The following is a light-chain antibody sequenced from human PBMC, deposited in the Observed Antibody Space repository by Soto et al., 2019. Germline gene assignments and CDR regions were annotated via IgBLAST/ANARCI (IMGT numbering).Light chain of an antibody. J-gene: IGKJ1*01. Sequence: EIVMTQSPATLSVSPGERATLSCRASQSVSSKLAWYQQKPGQGPRLLIYGASSRATGIPARFSGSGSGTEFTLPISSLQSEDFAVYYCQHYSTRLWKFGQGTKVEMK. V-gene: IGKV3-15*01. CDR3: QHYSTRLWK. CDR1: QSVSSK. CDR2: GAS.